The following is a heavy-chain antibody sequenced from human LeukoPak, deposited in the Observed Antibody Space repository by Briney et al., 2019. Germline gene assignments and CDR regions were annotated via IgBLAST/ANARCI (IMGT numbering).Heavy chain of an antibody. CDR3: ARDDGGNSVSDY. Sequence: GASVKVSFKASGGTFSSYAISWVRQTPGQGLEWMGRIIPIFGTANYAQKFQGRVTITTDESTSTAYMELSSLRSEDTAVYYCARDDGGNSVSDYWGQGTLVTVSS. CDR1: GGTFSSYA. J-gene: IGHJ4*02. V-gene: IGHV1-69*05. D-gene: IGHD4-23*01. CDR2: IIPIFGTA.